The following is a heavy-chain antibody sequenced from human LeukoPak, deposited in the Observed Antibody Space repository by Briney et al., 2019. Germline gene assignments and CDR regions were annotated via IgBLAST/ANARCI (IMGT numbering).Heavy chain of an antibody. D-gene: IGHD4-17*01. CDR3: ASTPYYGDYSFYY. Sequence: ASVKVSCKASGGTFSSYAISWVRQAPGQGLEWMGGIIPIFGTANYAQKFQGRVTITTDESTSTAYMELSSLRSEDTAVYYCASTPYYGDYSFYYWGQGTLVTVSS. CDR1: GGTFSSYA. V-gene: IGHV1-69*05. CDR2: IIPIFGTA. J-gene: IGHJ4*02.